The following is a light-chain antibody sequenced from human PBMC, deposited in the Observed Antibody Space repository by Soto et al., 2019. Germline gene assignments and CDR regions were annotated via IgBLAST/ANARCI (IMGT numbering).Light chain of an antibody. CDR3: QQRSNWPPYT. J-gene: IGKJ2*01. V-gene: IGKV3D-20*02. CDR2: GAS. CDR1: QSVSSSH. Sequence: ENVLTQSPGTLSLSPGERATLSCRASQSVSSSHLAWYQQKPGQAPRLLMYGASSRATGIPDRFSGGGSGADFTLTISSLEPEDFAVYYCQQRSNWPPYTFGQGTKVDIK.